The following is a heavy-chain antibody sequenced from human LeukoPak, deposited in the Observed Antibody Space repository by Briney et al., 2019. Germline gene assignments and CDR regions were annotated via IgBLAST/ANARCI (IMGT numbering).Heavy chain of an antibody. CDR3: ARASHGDYGFYYYYMDV. V-gene: IGHV1-8*01. J-gene: IGHJ6*03. Sequence: ASVKVSCKASGYTFTSYDINWVRQATGQGLEWMGWMNPNSGNTGYAQKFQGRVTMARNTSISTAYMELSSLRSEDTAVYYCARASHGDYGFYYYYMDVWGKGATVTVSS. D-gene: IGHD4-17*01. CDR1: GYTFTSYD. CDR2: MNPNSGNT.